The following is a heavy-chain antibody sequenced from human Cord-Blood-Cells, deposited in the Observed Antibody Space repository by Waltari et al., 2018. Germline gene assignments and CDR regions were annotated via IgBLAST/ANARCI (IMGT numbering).Heavy chain of an antibody. CDR1: GGSISSHY. CDR3: ARGSSGSYYAFDI. CDR2: IYYSGST. D-gene: IGHD1-26*01. V-gene: IGHV4-59*11. Sequence: QVQLQESGPGLVKPSETLSLTCTVSGGSISSHYWSWIRQPPGKGLEWIGYIYYSGSTNYNPALESRVTRSVDTSKNQVSLKLSSVTAADTAVYYCARGSSGSYYAFDIWGQGTMVTVSS. J-gene: IGHJ3*02.